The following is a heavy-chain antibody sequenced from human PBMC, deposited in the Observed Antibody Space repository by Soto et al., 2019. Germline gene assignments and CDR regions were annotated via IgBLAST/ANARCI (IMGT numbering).Heavy chain of an antibody. V-gene: IGHV3-30*18. CDR2: ISYDGSNK. CDR1: GFTFSSYG. Sequence: GGSLRLSCAASGFTFSSYGMHWVRQAPGKGLEWAAVISYDGSNKYYADSVKGRFTISRDNSKNTLYLQMNSLRAEDTAVYYCAKDIRIAARPFPFIWFDPWGQGTLVTVAS. J-gene: IGHJ5*02. CDR3: AKDIRIAARPFPFIWFDP. D-gene: IGHD6-6*01.